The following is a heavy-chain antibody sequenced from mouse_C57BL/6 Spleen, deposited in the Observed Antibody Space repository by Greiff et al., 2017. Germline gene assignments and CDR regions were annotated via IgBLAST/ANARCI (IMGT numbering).Heavy chain of an antibody. V-gene: IGHV3-6*01. CDR1: GYSITSGYY. J-gene: IGHJ3*01. CDR2: ISYDGSN. D-gene: IGHD1-1*01. CDR3: ARALYYYGSSYD. Sequence: DVQLQESGPGLVKPSQSLSLTCPVTGYSITSGYYWNWIRQFPGNKLEWMGYISYDGSNNYNPSLKNRISVTRDTSKNQFFLKLNSVTTEDTATYDCARALYYYGSSYDWGQGTLVTVSA.